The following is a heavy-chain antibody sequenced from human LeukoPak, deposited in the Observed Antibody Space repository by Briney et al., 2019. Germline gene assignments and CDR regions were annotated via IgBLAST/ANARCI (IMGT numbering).Heavy chain of an antibody. V-gene: IGHV3-23*01. Sequence: WVRQAPGXGLEWVSAISGSGGSTYYADSVKGRFTISRDNSKNTLYLQMNSLRAEDTAVYYCAKESTPGYSSSWYDYWGQGTLVTVSS. J-gene: IGHJ4*02. CDR3: AKESTPGYSSSWYDY. D-gene: IGHD6-13*01. CDR2: ISGSGGST.